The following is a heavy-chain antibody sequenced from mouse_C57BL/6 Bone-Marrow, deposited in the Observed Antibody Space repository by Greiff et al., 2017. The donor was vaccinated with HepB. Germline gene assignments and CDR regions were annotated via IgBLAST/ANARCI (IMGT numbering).Heavy chain of an antibody. J-gene: IGHJ4*01. CDR3: AGEITVVGAMDY. V-gene: IGHV12-3*01. CDR1: GFPITSGYY. D-gene: IGHD1-1*01. CDR2: ITHSGET. Sequence: VQLVESGPGLVKPSQSLFLTCSITGFPITSGYYWIWLRQSPGKPLEWMGYITHSGETFYNPSLQSPISITRETSKNQFVLQLNSVTTEDTAMYYCAGEITVVGAMDYWGQGTSVTVSS.